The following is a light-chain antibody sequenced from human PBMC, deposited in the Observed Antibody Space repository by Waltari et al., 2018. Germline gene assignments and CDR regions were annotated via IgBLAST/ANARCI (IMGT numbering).Light chain of an antibody. CDR1: QSITGY. Sequence: DIQATQSPSSLSASVGDRVTITCRASQSITGYLNWYQQKPGKAPNLLIYAASNLQSGVPARFRGSGSGTEFTLAIGSLHPEDFATYYCQQGFSPSWTFGQGTKVEF. V-gene: IGKV1-39*01. CDR3: QQGFSPSWT. CDR2: AAS. J-gene: IGKJ1*01.